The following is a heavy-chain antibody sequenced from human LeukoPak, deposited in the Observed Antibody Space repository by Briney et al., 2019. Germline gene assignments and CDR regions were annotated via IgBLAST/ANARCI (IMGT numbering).Heavy chain of an antibody. CDR1: GFTFSSYS. D-gene: IGHD4-23*01. CDR2: ISSSSSTI. V-gene: IGHV3-48*01. J-gene: IGHJ4*02. CDR3: ARDGRTTVVTPSFDY. Sequence: GGSLRLSCAASGFTFSSYSMNWVRQAPGKGLEWVSYISSSSSTIYYADSVKGRFTISRDNAKNSLYLQMNSLRAEDTAVYYCARDGRTTVVTPSFDYWGQGTLVTVSS.